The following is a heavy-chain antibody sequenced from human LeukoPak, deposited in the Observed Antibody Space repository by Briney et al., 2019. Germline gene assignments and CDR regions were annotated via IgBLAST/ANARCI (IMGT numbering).Heavy chain of an antibody. Sequence: SETLSLTCSVSGGSTSSYYWSWIRQPPGKGLEWIGYIYYSGSTNYNPSLKSRVTISVDTSKNQFSLKLSSVTAADTAVYYCARDLRGYSYGLFDYWGQGTLVTVSS. V-gene: IGHV4-59*01. D-gene: IGHD5-18*01. CDR1: GGSTSSYY. J-gene: IGHJ4*02. CDR2: IYYSGST. CDR3: ARDLRGYSYGLFDY.